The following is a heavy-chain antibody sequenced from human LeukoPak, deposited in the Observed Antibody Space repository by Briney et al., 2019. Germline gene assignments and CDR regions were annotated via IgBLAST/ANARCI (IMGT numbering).Heavy chain of an antibody. D-gene: IGHD3-22*01. Sequence: PGGSLRLSCAASGFTFSSYWMHWVRHAPGKGLVWVSRINSDGSSTSYADSVKGRFTISRDNAKNTLYLQMNSLRAEDTAVYYCARAGPYYYDSSGYSYWGQGTLVTVSS. CDR2: INSDGSST. J-gene: IGHJ4*02. CDR3: ARAGPYYYDSSGYSY. CDR1: GFTFSSYW. V-gene: IGHV3-74*01.